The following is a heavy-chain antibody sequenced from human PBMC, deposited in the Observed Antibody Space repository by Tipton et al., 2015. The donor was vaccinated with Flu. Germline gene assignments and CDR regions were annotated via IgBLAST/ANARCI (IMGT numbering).Heavy chain of an antibody. CDR2: IRRSGST. J-gene: IGHJ5*02. CDR1: GDSIRNDYL. V-gene: IGHV4-38-2*01. CDR3: ARRDFSNYVLDPKSWIDR. Sequence: TLSLTCAVSGDSIRNDYLWDWIRQPPGRGLEWIATIRRSGSTNYNASLKSRVTISVDRSKNQFSLEMRSVTAADMALYYCARRDFSNYVLDPKSWIDRWGQGTLVTVSS. D-gene: IGHD4-11*01.